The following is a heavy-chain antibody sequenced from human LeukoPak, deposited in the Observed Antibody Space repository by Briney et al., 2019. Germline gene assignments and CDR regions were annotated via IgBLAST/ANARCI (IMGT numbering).Heavy chain of an antibody. D-gene: IGHD2-15*01. V-gene: IGHV4-59*01. CDR1: GGSISSYY. CDR2: TYYSGST. Sequence: PSETLSLTCTVSGGSISSYYWSWIRQPPGKGLEWIGYTYYSGSTNYNPSVKSRVTISVDTPKNQSSLKLNSVTAADTAVYFCARVSLSGYCSGASCYFDYWGHGTLVTVSS. J-gene: IGHJ4*01. CDR3: ARVSLSGYCSGASCYFDY.